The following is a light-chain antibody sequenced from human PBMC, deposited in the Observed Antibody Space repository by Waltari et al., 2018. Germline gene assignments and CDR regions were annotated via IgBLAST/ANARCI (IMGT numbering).Light chain of an antibody. Sequence: DVQMTQSPSSVSASVGDRVTITCRASQVISIYFDWYQQKPGKTAQLLIYGASTLQPGVPTRFSGSGSGTDFTLTISSLQPEDFATYYCQRANSFPLAFGQGTRLEMK. V-gene: IGKV1-12*02. CDR3: QRANSFPLA. J-gene: IGKJ5*01. CDR2: GAS. CDR1: QVISIY.